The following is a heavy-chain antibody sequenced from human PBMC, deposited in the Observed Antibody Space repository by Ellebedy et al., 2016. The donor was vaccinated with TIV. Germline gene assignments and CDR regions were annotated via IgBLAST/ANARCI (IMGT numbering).Heavy chain of an antibody. CDR2: SYYTGST. CDR1: GFSVSSVNYY. Sequence: MPSETLSLTCTVSGFSVSSVNYYWGWIRQPPGKGLEWIGYSYYTGSTNDNPSLRSRLPISVDTSKNQFSLKLRSVTVADTAVYYCVRYDYGNFDPWGQGTLVTVSS. CDR3: VRYDYGNFDP. J-gene: IGHJ5*02. D-gene: IGHD4-17*01. V-gene: IGHV4-61*01.